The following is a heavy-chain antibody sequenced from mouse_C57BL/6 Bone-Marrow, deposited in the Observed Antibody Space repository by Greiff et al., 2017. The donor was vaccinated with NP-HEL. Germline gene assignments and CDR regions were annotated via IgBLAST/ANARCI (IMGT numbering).Heavy chain of an antibody. V-gene: IGHV5-4*01. CDR2: SDGGSYT. CDR3: ARKGLLRWRGYFDV. J-gene: IGHJ1*03. CDR1: GFTFSSYA. D-gene: IGHD1-1*01. Sequence: EVQLVESGGGLVKPGGSLKLSCAASGFTFSSYAISDGGSYTYYPDNVKGRFTISRDNAKNNLYLQMSHLKSEDTAMYYCARKGLLRWRGYFDVWGTGTTVTVSS.